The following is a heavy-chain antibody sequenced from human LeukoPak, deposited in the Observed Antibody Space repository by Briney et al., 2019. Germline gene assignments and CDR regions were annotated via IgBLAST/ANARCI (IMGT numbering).Heavy chain of an antibody. Sequence: GGSLRLSCAASVFTFNRYSMHWVRQAPGKGLEWVSYISSSSSTIDYADSVKGRFSISRDNAKNSLYLQMKSLRDEDTAVYYCAGEAGGKADIWGQGTMVTVSS. CDR1: VFTFNRYS. CDR2: ISSSSSTI. J-gene: IGHJ3*02. CDR3: AGEAGGKADI. D-gene: IGHD2-8*02. V-gene: IGHV3-48*02.